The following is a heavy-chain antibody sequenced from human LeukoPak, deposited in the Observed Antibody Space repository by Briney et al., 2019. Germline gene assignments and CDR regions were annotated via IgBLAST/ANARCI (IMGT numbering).Heavy chain of an antibody. Sequence: GGSLRLSCAASGFTFDDYAMHWVRQAPGKGLEWVSGISWNSGSIGYADSVKGRFTISRDNAKNSLYLQMNSLRAEDTALYYCAKGTLGDYDSSHFDYWGQGTLVTVYS. CDR2: ISWNSGSI. V-gene: IGHV3-9*01. CDR1: GFTFDDYA. CDR3: AKGTLGDYDSSHFDY. D-gene: IGHD5-12*01. J-gene: IGHJ4*02.